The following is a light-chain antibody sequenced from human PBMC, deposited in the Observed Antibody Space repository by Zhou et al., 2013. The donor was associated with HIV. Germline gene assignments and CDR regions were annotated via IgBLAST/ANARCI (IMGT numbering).Light chain of an antibody. CDR3: HQYGSSPDS. V-gene: IGKV3-20*01. Sequence: EIVLTQSPGTLSLSPGERATLSCRASQSVSSSYLAWYQQKPGQAPRLLIYGASSRATGIPDRFSGSGSGTEFTLTISSLQSEDFAVYYCHQYGSSPDSFGQGTKLEIK. CDR2: GAS. CDR1: QSVSSSY. J-gene: IGKJ2*03.